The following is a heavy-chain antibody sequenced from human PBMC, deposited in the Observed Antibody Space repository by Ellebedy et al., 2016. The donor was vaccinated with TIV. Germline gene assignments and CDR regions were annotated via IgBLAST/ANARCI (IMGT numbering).Heavy chain of an antibody. CDR2: ISAYNGNT. Sequence: ASVKVSXXASGYTFTSYGISWVRQAPGQGLEWMGWISAYNGNTNYAQKLQGRVTMTTDTSTSTAYMELRSLRSDDTAVYYCARASIVVVTAISDYWGQGTLVTVSS. CDR1: GYTFTSYG. D-gene: IGHD2-21*02. CDR3: ARASIVVVTAISDY. J-gene: IGHJ4*02. V-gene: IGHV1-18*04.